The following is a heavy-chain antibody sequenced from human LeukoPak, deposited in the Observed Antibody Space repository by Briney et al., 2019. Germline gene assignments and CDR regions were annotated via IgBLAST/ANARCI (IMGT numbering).Heavy chain of an antibody. D-gene: IGHD2/OR15-2a*01. CDR2: INANSGNT. CDR3: ARGFLLGYYFDY. Sequence: GASVKVSCKASGYTFTDHYMHWVRQAPGQGLEWMGWINANSGNTGYAQKFQGRVTMTRNTSISTAYMELSSLRSEDTAVYYCARGFLLGYYFDYWGQGTLVTVSS. J-gene: IGHJ4*02. CDR1: GYTFTDHY. V-gene: IGHV1-8*02.